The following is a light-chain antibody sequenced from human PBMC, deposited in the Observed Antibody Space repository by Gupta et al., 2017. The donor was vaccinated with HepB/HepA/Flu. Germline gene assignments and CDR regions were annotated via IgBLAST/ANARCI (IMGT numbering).Light chain of an antibody. Sequence: SSELTQDPAVSVALGQTVRITCQGDSLRSYYASWYQQKPGQAPVLVIYGKNNRPSGIPDRFAGSSSGNTASLTITGAQAEDEADDYCNSRDSSGNLWVFGGGTKLTVL. J-gene: IGLJ2*01. CDR2: GKN. V-gene: IGLV3-19*01. CDR1: SLRSYY. CDR3: NSRDSSGNLWV.